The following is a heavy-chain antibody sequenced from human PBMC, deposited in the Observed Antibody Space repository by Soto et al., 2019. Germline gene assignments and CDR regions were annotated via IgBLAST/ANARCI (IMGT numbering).Heavy chain of an antibody. CDR3: ARDCTNGVCYPSYHYGMDV. D-gene: IGHD2-8*01. CDR2: TYYRSKWYN. V-gene: IGHV6-1*01. J-gene: IGHJ6*02. Sequence: PSVTLSLTCAIPGDSVSSNSAAWNWIRQSPSRGLEWLGRTYYRSKWYNDYAVSVKSRLTSNPVTSKHQCSLQLNSVTPEDTAVYYCARDCTNGVCYPSYHYGMDVWGQGTTVTVSS. CDR1: GDSVSSNSAA.